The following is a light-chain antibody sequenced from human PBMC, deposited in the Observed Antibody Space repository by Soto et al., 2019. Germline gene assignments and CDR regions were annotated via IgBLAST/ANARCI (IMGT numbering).Light chain of an antibody. V-gene: IGKV3-20*01. J-gene: IGKJ2*01. CDR2: GTS. CDR1: QRVGSSS. CDR3: HHYGASPPLIYT. Sequence: EIVLTQSPGTLSLSPGARATLSCRADQRVGSSSLAWYQQKPGQAPRLLIYGTSRRATGVPDRFSGSGSGTDFTLTISTLEPEDSAVYCCHHYGASPPLIYTFGQGTKLEIK.